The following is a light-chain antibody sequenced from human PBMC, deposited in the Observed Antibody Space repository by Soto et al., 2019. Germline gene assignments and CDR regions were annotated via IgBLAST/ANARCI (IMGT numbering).Light chain of an antibody. CDR3: QQYGRSPWT. CDR1: QSVRDSY. J-gene: IGKJ1*01. V-gene: IGKV3-20*01. CDR2: DTS. Sequence: IVLTQSPGTLSLSPGERVTLSCRASQSVRDSYLAWYQQKPGQAPSLLIYDTSTRATGVPDRFIGSGSGTDFALTITRVEPEDFAVYYCQQYGRSPWTFGQGTKVDIK.